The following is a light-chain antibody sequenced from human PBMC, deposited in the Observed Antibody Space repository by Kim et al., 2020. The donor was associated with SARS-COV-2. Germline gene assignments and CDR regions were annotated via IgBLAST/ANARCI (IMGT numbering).Light chain of an antibody. V-gene: IGKV3-15*01. CDR1: QSVSSN. Sequence: PGERAPLSCRARQSVSSNLAWYQQKPGQAPRLLIYGASTRATGIPARFSGSGSGTEFTLTISSLQSEDFAVYYCQQYNNWPPWTFGQGTKVDIK. J-gene: IGKJ1*01. CDR3: QQYNNWPPWT. CDR2: GAS.